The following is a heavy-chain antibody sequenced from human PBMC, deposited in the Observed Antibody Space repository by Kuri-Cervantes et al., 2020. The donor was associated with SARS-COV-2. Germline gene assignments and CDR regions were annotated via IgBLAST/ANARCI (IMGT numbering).Heavy chain of an antibody. CDR2: ISSSSSYT. CDR1: GFTFSDYY. CDR3: ARGQQLIDH. V-gene: IGHV3-11*03. J-gene: IGHJ4*02. Sequence: GESLKISCAASGFTFSDYYMSWIRQAPGKGLEWVSYISSSSSYTNYADSVKGRFTISRDNAKNSLYLQMNSLRAEDTAVYYCARGQQLIDHWGQGTLVTVSS. D-gene: IGHD6-13*01.